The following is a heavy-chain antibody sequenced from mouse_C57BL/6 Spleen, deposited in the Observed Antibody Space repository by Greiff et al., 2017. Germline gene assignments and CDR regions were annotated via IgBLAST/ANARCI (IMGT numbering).Heavy chain of an antibody. CDR1: GYSFTDYN. CDR2: INPNYGTT. V-gene: IGHV1-39*01. CDR3: ARSPITTVLDY. Sequence: EVKLMESGPELVKPGASVKISCKASGYSFTDYNMNWVKQSNGKSLEWIGVINPNYGTTSYNQKFKGKATLPVDQSSSTAYMQLNSLPSEDSAVYYCARSPITTVLDYWGQGTTLTVSS. J-gene: IGHJ2*01. D-gene: IGHD1-1*01.